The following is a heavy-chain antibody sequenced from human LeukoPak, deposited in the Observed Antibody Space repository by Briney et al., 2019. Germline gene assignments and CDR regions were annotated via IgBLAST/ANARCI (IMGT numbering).Heavy chain of an antibody. D-gene: IGHD3-22*01. CDR2: IIPIFGTA. CDR1: GGTFSSYA. J-gene: IGHJ4*02. V-gene: IGHV1-69*05. Sequence: ASVKVSCKASGGTFSSYAISWVRQAPGQGLEWMGGIIPIFGTANYAQKLQGRVTMTTDTSTSTAYMELRSLRSDDTAVYYCARDSDNYYDSSSYPIFDYWGQGTLVTVSS. CDR3: ARDSDNYYDSSSYPIFDY.